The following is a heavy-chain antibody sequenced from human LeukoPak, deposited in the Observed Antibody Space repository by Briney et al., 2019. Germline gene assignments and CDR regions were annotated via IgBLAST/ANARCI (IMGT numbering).Heavy chain of an antibody. Sequence: GGSLRLSCAASGFTFSNYAMGWVRQAPGKGLEWVSATNGGGGSTYYPDSVRGRFTISRDNSKNTLYLQMNSLRAEDTAVYYCARDKFYYYMDVWGKGTTVTVSS. CDR3: ARDKFYYYMDV. CDR1: GFTFSNYA. J-gene: IGHJ6*03. CDR2: TNGGGGST. V-gene: IGHV3-23*01.